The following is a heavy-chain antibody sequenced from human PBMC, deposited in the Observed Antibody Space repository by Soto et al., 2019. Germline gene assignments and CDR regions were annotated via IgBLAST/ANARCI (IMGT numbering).Heavy chain of an antibody. J-gene: IGHJ6*03. D-gene: IGHD6-6*01. CDR2: ILSSSGSI. CDR3: ARDAGEQLVRRRFNYYYMHI. CDR1: GVTFSSFS. V-gene: IGHV3-21*01. Sequence: EVQLVESGGGLVKPGGSLRLSCAASGVTFSSFSFNWVRQAPGKGLEWVSFILSSSGSIYYADSVEGRFTISRDNAKHSLCLQMNSPTNDHTAVYHCARDAGEQLVRRRFNYYYMHICGKGTTVPVAS.